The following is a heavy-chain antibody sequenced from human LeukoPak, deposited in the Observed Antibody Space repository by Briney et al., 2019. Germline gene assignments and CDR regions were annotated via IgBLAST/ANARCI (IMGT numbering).Heavy chain of an antibody. CDR3: ARDHQIAAAVYYFDY. Sequence: PGGSLRLSCAASGFTFSSYPMHWVRQAPGKGLEWVAVIANDGRDKKYADSAKGRFTISRDNSKNTLYLQTNSLRTEDTAVYYCARDHQIAAAVYYFDYWGQGTLVTVSS. J-gene: IGHJ4*02. CDR2: IANDGRDK. D-gene: IGHD6-13*01. V-gene: IGHV3-30*01. CDR1: GFTFSSYP.